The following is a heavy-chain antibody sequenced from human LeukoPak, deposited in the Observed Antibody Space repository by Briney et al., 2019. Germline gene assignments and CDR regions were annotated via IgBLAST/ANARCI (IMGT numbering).Heavy chain of an antibody. Sequence: ASVKVSCKASGYTFTSYGISWVRQAPGQGLEWMGWIGAYNGNTNYAQKLQGRVTLTRDMSTSTDYLELSSLRSEDTAVYYCARDNSVRDEAWWFNPWGQGTLVTVSS. V-gene: IGHV1-18*01. CDR3: ARDNSVRDEAWWFNP. CDR2: IGAYNGNT. CDR1: GYTFTSYG. J-gene: IGHJ5*02. D-gene: IGHD5-24*01.